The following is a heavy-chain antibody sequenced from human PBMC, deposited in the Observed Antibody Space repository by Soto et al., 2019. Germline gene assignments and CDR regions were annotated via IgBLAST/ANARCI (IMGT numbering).Heavy chain of an antibody. CDR3: ARGIAEYNWFDP. Sequence: QVQLVQSGDEVKKPGASVKVSCKASGYSFTDYYMHWMRQAPGQGLEWMGWINPNNGGTNYAKNFQGWVTMTRDTSIRTTYRELSSLRSDDTAVYYCARGIAEYNWFDPWGQGTLVTVSS. CDR1: GYSFTDYY. D-gene: IGHD6-13*01. CDR2: INPNNGGT. J-gene: IGHJ5*02. V-gene: IGHV1-2*04.